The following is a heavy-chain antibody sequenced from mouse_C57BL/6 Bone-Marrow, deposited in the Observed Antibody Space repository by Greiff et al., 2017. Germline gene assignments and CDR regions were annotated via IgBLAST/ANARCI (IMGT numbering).Heavy chain of an antibody. CDR3: ARPGNYWAWFAY. D-gene: IGHD2-1*01. CDR2: ISSGSSTI. J-gene: IGHJ3*01. V-gene: IGHV5-17*01. Sequence: DVMLVESGGGLVKPGGSLKLSCAASGFTFSDYGMHWVRQAPEKGLEWVAYISSGSSTIYYADTLKGRFTISRDNAKNTLFLQMTSLRSEDTAMYYCARPGNYWAWFAYWGQGTLVTVSA. CDR1: GFTFSDYG.